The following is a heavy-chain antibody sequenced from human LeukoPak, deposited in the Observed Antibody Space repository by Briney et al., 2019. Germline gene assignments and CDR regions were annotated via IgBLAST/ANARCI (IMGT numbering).Heavy chain of an antibody. V-gene: IGHV4-61*01. CDR2: IYYSGST. CDR3: ARDRTYYYDSKGSYNWFDP. D-gene: IGHD3-22*01. CDR1: GGSVSSGSYY. J-gene: IGHJ5*02. Sequence: SETLSLTCTVSGGSVSSGSYYWSWIRQPPGKGLEWIGHIYYSGSTNYNPSLKSRVTISVDTSKNQFSLKLSSVTAADTAVYYCARDRTYYYDSKGSYNWFDPWGQGTLVTVSS.